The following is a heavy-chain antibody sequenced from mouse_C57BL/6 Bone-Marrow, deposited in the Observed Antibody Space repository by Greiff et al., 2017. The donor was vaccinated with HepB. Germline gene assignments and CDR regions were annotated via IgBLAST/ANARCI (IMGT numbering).Heavy chain of an antibody. D-gene: IGHD1-1*01. Sequence: EVKLQESGGGLVKPGGSLKLSCAASGFTFSSYAMSWVRQTPEKRLEWVATISDGGSYTYYPDNVKGRFTISRDNAKNNLYLQMSHLKSEDTAMYYCARDVYGSSPYAMDYWGQGTSVTVSS. CDR1: GFTFSSYA. V-gene: IGHV5-4*01. CDR2: ISDGGSYT. J-gene: IGHJ4*01. CDR3: ARDVYGSSPYAMDY.